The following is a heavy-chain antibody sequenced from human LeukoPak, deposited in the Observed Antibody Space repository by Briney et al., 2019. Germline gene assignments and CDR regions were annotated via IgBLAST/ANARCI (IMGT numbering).Heavy chain of an antibody. CDR3: ARDCGSSGCDY. D-gene: IGHD6-19*01. Sequence: GGSLRLSCAAYGFTFSSYWMHWVRQGPGKVLVWVSRINSDGNTTSYGDAVKGRFTISRDNAKYTLYLQMNSLRAEDTAVYYCARDCGSSGCDYWGQGILVTVSS. CDR2: INSDGNTT. CDR1: GFTFSSYW. V-gene: IGHV3-74*01. J-gene: IGHJ4*02.